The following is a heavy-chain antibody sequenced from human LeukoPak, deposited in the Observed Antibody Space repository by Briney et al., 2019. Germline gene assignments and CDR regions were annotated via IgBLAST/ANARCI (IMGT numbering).Heavy chain of an antibody. CDR1: GFAFSRYW. J-gene: IGHJ4*02. Sequence: GGSLRLSCAASGFAFSRYWMHWVRQAPGKGLVWVSRIKNDGSRTDNADSVKGRFTISRDNTKNTLYLQKNSLRAEDTGVYYCVRDKDMSTTADLGFWGQGTLVTVSS. D-gene: IGHD1-26*01. CDR3: VRDKDMSTTADLGF. CDR2: IKNDGSRT. V-gene: IGHV3-74*01.